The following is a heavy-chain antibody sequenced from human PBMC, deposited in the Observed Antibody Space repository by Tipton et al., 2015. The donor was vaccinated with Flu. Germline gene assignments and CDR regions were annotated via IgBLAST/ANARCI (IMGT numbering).Heavy chain of an antibody. V-gene: IGHV3-7*01. CDR2: IKQDGSEK. CDR1: GFTFSSYW. CDR3: ARSVSYYYDSSGYYSLYYFDY. Sequence: SLRLSCAASGFTFSSYWMSWVRQAPGKGLEWVANIKQDGSEKYYVGSVKGRFTISRDNAKNSLYLQMNSLRAEDTAVYYCARSVSYYYDSSGYYSLYYFDYWGQGTLVTVSS. D-gene: IGHD3-22*01. J-gene: IGHJ4*02.